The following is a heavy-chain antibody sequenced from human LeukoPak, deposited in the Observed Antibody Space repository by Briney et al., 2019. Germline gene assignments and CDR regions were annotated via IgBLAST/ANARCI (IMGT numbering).Heavy chain of an antibody. J-gene: IGHJ4*02. CDR3: ARSAIHRVSTIDY. D-gene: IGHD3-10*01. CDR1: GGSISSSSYY. Sequence: PSETLSLTCTVSGGSISSSSYYWGWIRQPPGKGLEWIGEINDSGSTNYNPSLKSRVTISVDTSKNQFSLKLSSVTAADTAVYYCARSAIHRVSTIDYWGQGTLVTVSS. V-gene: IGHV4-39*07. CDR2: INDSGST.